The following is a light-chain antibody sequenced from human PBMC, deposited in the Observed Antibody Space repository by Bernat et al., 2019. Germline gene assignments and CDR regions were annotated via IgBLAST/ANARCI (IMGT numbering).Light chain of an antibody. CDR2: GAS. CDR3: QQYNNWPPIT. CDR1: QNISSH. J-gene: IGKJ5*01. V-gene: IGKV3-15*01. Sequence: EKVMTQSPATLSVSPGERATLSCRASQNISSHLAWYQQKPGQAPRLLIHGASTRATGIPARFSGSGSGTEFTLTNSDLQSEDSAIYYCQQYNNWPPITFGQGTRLEIK.